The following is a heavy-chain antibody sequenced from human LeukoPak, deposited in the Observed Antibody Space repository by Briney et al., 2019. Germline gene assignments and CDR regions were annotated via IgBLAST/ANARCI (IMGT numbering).Heavy chain of an antibody. CDR1: GYSISSGYF. CDR3: ARENFERYY. Sequence: PAETLSLTCTVYGYSISSGYFWAWIRQPPGKGLEWIGSISHSGSTSYNPSLKSRVTISQDTSKNQFSLKLNSVTAADTAVYYCARENFERYYWGQGTLVTVSS. J-gene: IGHJ4*02. V-gene: IGHV4-38-2*02. D-gene: IGHD1-7*01. CDR2: ISHSGST.